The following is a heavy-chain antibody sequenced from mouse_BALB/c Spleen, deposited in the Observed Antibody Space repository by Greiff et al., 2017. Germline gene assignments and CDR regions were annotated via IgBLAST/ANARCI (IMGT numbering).Heavy chain of an antibody. CDR2: INPSNGST. V-gene: IGHV1S81*02. Sequence: VQLQQPGAELVKPGASVKLSCKASGYTFTSYWMHWVKQRPGQGLEWIGEINPSNGSTNYNEKFKSKATLTVDKSSSTAYMQLSSLTSEDSAVYYCARRLYYGSSYEYFDVWGAGTTVTVSS. J-gene: IGHJ1*01. CDR1: GYTFTSYW. D-gene: IGHD1-1*01. CDR3: ARRLYYGSSYEYFDV.